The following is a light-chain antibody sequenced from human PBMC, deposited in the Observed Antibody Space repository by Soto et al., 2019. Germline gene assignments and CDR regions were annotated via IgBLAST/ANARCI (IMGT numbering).Light chain of an antibody. J-gene: IGKJ1*01. CDR1: QSVSSN. CDR2: GAS. CDR3: QQYNDWPRT. V-gene: IGKV3-15*01. Sequence: IVITQSPASLFVSQGERATLSCRASQSVSSNLAWYQQKPGQAPRLLIYGASTRATGIPARFSGSGSGTEFTLTISSLQSEDFAVYYCQQYNDWPRTFGQGTKVDIK.